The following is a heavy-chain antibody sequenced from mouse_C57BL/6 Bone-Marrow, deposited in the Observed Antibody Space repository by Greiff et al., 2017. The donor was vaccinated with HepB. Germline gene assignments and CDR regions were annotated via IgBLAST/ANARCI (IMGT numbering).Heavy chain of an antibody. CDR3: AVITTVVDWYFDV. CDR2: IDPSDSYT. CDR1: GYTFTSYW. V-gene: IGHV1-50*01. J-gene: IGHJ1*03. Sequence: QVQLQQPGAELVKPGASVKLSCKASGYTFTSYWMQWVKQRPGQGLEWIGEIDPSDSYTNYNQKFKGKATLTVDTSSSTAYMQLSSRTSEDSAVYYCAVITTVVDWYFDVWGTGTTVTVSS. D-gene: IGHD1-1*01.